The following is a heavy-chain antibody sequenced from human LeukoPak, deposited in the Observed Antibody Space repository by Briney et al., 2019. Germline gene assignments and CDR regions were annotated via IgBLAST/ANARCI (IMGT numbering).Heavy chain of an antibody. Sequence: SVTVSCMASGGTFSSYAISWVRQAPGQGLEWMGGIIPIFGTANYAQKFQGRVTITADESTSTAYMELSSLRSEDTAVYYCARDGGYDILTGYWGFDYWGQGTLVTVSS. CDR2: IIPIFGTA. CDR3: ARDGGYDILTGYWGFDY. CDR1: GGTFSSYA. D-gene: IGHD3-9*01. V-gene: IGHV1-69*13. J-gene: IGHJ4*02.